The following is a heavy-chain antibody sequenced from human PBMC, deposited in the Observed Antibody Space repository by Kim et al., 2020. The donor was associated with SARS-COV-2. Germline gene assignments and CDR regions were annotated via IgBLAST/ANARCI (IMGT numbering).Heavy chain of an antibody. CDR2: ISYDGSNK. Sequence: GGSLRLSCAASGFTVSNYVMYWVRQAPGKGLEWVAVISYDGSNKYYADSVKGRFTISRDNSKNTLYLQINSLRAEDTAVYYCARDGANWGPGALVTVSS. CDR3: ARDGAN. CDR1: GFTVSNYV. J-gene: IGHJ4*02. D-gene: IGHD3-16*01. V-gene: IGHV3-30-3*01.